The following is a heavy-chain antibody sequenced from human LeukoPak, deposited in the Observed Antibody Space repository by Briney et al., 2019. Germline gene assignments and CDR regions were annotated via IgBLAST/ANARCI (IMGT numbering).Heavy chain of an antibody. Sequence: GGSLRLSCAASGFTFSSYGMHWVRQAPGKGLEWVAVIWYDGSNKYYADSVKGRFTISRDNSKNTLYLQMNSLRAEDTAVYYCAREMATYGPFDYWGQGTLVTVSP. CDR2: IWYDGSNK. J-gene: IGHJ4*02. CDR3: AREMATYGPFDY. V-gene: IGHV3-33*01. D-gene: IGHD5-12*01. CDR1: GFTFSSYG.